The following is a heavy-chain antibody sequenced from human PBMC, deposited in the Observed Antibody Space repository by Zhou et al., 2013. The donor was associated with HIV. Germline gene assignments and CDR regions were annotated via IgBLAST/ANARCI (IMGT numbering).Heavy chain of an antibody. CDR1: GVTSTSHT. Sequence: QVQPVQSGAEVRKPGSSVKVSCKTSGVTSTSHTVSWVRQVPGHGLEWMGGTVLRLGEVSYAQVFQDRVTITTDESTTTAYMELNRLTSEDTAVYYCARDIVVVVAATANAFDIWGQGTMVTVSS. CDR2: TVLRLGEV. CDR3: ARDIVVVVAATANAFDI. J-gene: IGHJ3*02. V-gene: IGHV1-69*16. D-gene: IGHD2-15*01.